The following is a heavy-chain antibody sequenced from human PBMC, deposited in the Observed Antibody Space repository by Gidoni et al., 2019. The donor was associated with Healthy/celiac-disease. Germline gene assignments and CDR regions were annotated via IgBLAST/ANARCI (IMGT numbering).Heavy chain of an antibody. CDR2: IYPGDSDT. CDR1: GYSFTSYW. D-gene: IGHD3-10*01. J-gene: IGHJ4*02. V-gene: IGHV5-51*01. CDR3: ARYYYGSGRQNPNFDY. Sequence: EVQLVQSGAEVKKPGESLKISCKGSGYSFTSYWIGWVRQMPGKGLEWMGIIYPGDSDTRYSPSFQGPVTISADKSISTAYLQWSSLKASDTAMYYCARYYYGSGRQNPNFDYWGQGILVTVSS.